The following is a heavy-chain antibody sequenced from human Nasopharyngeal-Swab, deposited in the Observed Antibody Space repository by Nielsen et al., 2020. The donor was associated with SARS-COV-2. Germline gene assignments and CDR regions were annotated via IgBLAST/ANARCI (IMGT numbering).Heavy chain of an antibody. CDR3: ARVAPVAGTGFDY. Sequence: GESLKISCAASGFTFSSYSIHWVRQAPGKGLEWVAVISYDGSNKYYTDSVKGRFTISRDNSKNTLYLQMNSLRAEDTAVYYCARVAPVAGTGFDYWGQGTLVPSPQ. J-gene: IGHJ4*02. D-gene: IGHD6-19*01. CDR2: ISYDGSNK. CDR1: GFTFSSYS. V-gene: IGHV3-30*04.